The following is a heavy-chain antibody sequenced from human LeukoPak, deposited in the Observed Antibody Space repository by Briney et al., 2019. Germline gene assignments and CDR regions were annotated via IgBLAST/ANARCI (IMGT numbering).Heavy chain of an antibody. J-gene: IGHJ4*02. CDR2: IYYRGST. Sequence: SETLSLTCTVSGGSISNYFWSWIRQPPGKGLEWIGYIYYRGSTNYNPSLKSRVTISVDTSKNQFSLKLSSVTAADTAVYYCARYQVGADYYFDYWGQGTLVTVSS. D-gene: IGHD2-2*01. CDR1: GGSISNYF. V-gene: IGHV4-59*01. CDR3: ARYQVGADYYFDY.